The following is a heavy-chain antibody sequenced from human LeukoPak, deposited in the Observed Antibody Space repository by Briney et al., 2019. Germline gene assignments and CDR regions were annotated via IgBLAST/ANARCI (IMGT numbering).Heavy chain of an antibody. CDR3: ATLVATTRSFDY. D-gene: IGHD5-12*01. CDR2: IKEEGSGK. J-gene: IGHJ4*02. CDR1: GFTFSSYW. Sequence: PGGSLRLSCVASGFTFSSYWMSWVRQAPGKGLEWVANIKEEGSGKYYVDSVKGRFTISRDNAKNSLYLQMNSLRAEDTAVYYCATLVATTRSFDYWGQGTLVTVSS. V-gene: IGHV3-7*02.